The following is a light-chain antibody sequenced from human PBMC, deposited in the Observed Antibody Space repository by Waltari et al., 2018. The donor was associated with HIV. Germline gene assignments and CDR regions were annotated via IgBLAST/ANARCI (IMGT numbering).Light chain of an antibody. J-gene: IGKJ2*01. CDR2: ASS. CDR3: QQYGSSPQT. V-gene: IGKV3-20*01. CDR1: QSVPSSL. Sequence: EIVLTQSPDSLSLSPGERATLSCRASQSVPSSLLAWYQQKPGQAPRLLIHASSSRATGIPDRFTGGGSGTDFTLTISRLEPEDFAVYYCQQYGSSPQTFGQGTKVEI.